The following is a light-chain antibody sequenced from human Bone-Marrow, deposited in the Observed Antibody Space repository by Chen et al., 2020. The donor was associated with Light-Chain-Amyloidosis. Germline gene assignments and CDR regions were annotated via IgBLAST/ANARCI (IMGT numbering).Light chain of an antibody. CDR3: SSYTITNTLV. V-gene: IGLV2-14*01. CDR1: SSDVGGDNH. J-gene: IGLJ1*01. CDR2: EVT. Sequence: QSALPQPASVSGSPGQSFTISCTGTSSDVGGDNHVSWYQQHPDKAPKLMIYEVTNRPSWVPDRFSGSKSDNTASLTISGLQTEDEADYCCSSYTITNTLVFGSGTRVTVL.